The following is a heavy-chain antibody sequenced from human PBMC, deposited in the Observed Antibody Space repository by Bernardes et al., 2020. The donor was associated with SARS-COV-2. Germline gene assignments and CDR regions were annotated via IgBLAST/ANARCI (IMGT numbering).Heavy chain of an antibody. CDR1: GFTFDDYA. Sequence: GGSLRLSCAASGFTFDDYAMHWVRQAPGKGLEWVSGISWNSGSIGYADSVKGRFTISRDNAKNSLYLQMNSLRAEDTALYYCARSGSYYRDAFDIWGQGTMVTVSS. V-gene: IGHV3-9*01. J-gene: IGHJ3*02. CDR3: ARSGSYYRDAFDI. D-gene: IGHD3-10*01. CDR2: ISWNSGSI.